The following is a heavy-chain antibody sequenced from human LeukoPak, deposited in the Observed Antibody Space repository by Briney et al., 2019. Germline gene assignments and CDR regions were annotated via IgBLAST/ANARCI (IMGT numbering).Heavy chain of an antibody. D-gene: IGHD2-2*02. CDR2: INPSGGST. CDR3: ARAYQRDRSHYTPVNWFDP. V-gene: IGHV1-46*01. J-gene: IGHJ5*02. Sequence: GASVKVSCKASGYTFTSYYMHWVRQAPGQGLEWMGIINPSGGSTSYAQKFQGRVTMTRDTSTSTVYMELSSLRSEDTAVYYCARAYQRDRSHYTPVNWFDPWGQGTLVTVSS. CDR1: GYTFTSYY.